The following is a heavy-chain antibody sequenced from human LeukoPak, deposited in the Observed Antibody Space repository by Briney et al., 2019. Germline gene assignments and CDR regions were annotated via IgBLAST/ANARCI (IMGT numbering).Heavy chain of an antibody. J-gene: IGHJ3*02. CDR3: ARHGILDCGGDDCSSHDAFDI. D-gene: IGHD2-21*02. CDR2: VYHNGRT. CDR1: GDSISNSLYY. Sequence: KASETLSLTCTVSGDSISNSLYYWGWIRQSPGKGLEWIGSVYHNGRTYDSPSLKSRVAISVDTSQNQISLKLSAVTAADAALYFCARHGILDCGGDDCSSHDAFDIWGQGTLVTVSS. V-gene: IGHV4-39*01.